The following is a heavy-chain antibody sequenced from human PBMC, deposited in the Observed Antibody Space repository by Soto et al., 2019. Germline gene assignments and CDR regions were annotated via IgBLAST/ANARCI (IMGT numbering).Heavy chain of an antibody. D-gene: IGHD2-15*01. CDR2: LSGSGGST. Sequence: EVQLLESGGGLVQPGGSLRLSCAAAGFTFSTYAMSWVRQAPGKGLEWVSALSGSGGSTYYADSVEGRFTISRENSKNPVYLQMNSLRAEDTAVYYCAKFYCSGGSCYVYYYYYYMDVWGKGTTVTVSS. CDR3: AKFYCSGGSCYVYYYYYYMDV. J-gene: IGHJ6*03. CDR1: GFTFSTYA. V-gene: IGHV3-23*01.